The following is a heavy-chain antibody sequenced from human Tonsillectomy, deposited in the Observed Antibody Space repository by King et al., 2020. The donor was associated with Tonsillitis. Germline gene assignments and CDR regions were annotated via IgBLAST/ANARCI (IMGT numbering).Heavy chain of an antibody. V-gene: IGHV4-59*02. CDR3: ARGIGFCGTPSYFDY. Sequence: VQLQESGPGLVKPSETLSLTCTVSGGSVTSYYWSWIRQSPGKGLECIGYIYYTGSTNYNPSLKNRVTISVDMSNNQVSLTLNSVTAADTAVYYCARGIGFCGTPSYFDYWGQGSLVTVSS. D-gene: IGHD1-26*01. J-gene: IGHJ4*02. CDR1: GGSVTSYY. CDR2: IYYTGST.